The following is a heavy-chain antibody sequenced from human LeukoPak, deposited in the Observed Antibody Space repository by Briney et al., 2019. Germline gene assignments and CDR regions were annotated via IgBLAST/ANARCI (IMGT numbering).Heavy chain of an antibody. CDR2: TSHRGST. CDR3: ARGGNGWYFDL. V-gene: IGHV4-34*01. CDR1: GGSFRGYY. Sequence: SETLSLTCAVYGGSFRGYYWSWIRQPPGKGLEWIGETSHRGSTNYDPSLKSRVTISVDTSKNQFSLKLSSVTAADTAVYYCARGGNGWYFDLWGRGTLVTVSS. J-gene: IGHJ2*01. D-gene: IGHD1-14*01.